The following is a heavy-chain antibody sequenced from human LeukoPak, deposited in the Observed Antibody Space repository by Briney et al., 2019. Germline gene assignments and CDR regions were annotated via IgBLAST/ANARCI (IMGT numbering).Heavy chain of an antibody. CDR3: ASSGSYALMDY. Sequence: SETLSLTCTVSGGSISSYYWSWIRQPAGKGLEWIGRIYTSGSTNYNPSLKSRVTMSVDTSKNQFSLKLISVTAADTAVYYCASSGSYALMDYWGQGTLVTVSS. CDR2: IYTSGST. J-gene: IGHJ4*02. D-gene: IGHD1-26*01. V-gene: IGHV4-4*07. CDR1: GGSISSYY.